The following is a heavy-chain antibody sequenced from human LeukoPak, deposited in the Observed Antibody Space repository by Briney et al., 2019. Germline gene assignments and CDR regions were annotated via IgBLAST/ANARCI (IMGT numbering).Heavy chain of an antibody. V-gene: IGHV4-59*01. Sequence: SETLSLTCTVSGGSISNYYWSWIRQPPGKGLEWIGYIYYSGSTNYNPSLKSRVTISVDTSKNQFSLKLSSVTAADTAVYYCARGRGVRGGNFDYWGQGTLVTVSS. J-gene: IGHJ4*02. CDR3: ARGRGVRGGNFDY. CDR1: GGSISNYY. CDR2: IYYSGST. D-gene: IGHD3-10*01.